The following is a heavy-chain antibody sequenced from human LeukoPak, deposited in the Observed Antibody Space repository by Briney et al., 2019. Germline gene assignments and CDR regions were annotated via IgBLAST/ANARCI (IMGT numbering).Heavy chain of an antibody. CDR3: AKQLGYCSDGSCYFPY. Sequence: ETLSLTCAVYGGSFSGYYWSWIRQDPGKGLEWVSAISNNGGYTYYADSVQGRFTISRDNSKSTLCLQMNSLRAEDTAVYYCAKQLGYCSDGSCYFPYWGQGTLVTVSS. J-gene: IGHJ4*02. CDR2: ISNNGGYT. CDR1: GGSFSGYY. D-gene: IGHD2-15*01. V-gene: IGHV3-23*01.